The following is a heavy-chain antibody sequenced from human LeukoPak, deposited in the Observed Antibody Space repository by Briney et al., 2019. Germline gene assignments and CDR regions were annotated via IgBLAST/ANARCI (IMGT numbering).Heavy chain of an antibody. Sequence: PSETLSLTCAVYGGSFSGYCWSWIRQPPGKGLEWIGEINHSGSTNYNPSLKSRVTISVDTSKNQFSLKLSSVTAADTAVYYCARGRSYSGYSTWGQGTLVTVSS. CDR3: ARGRSYSGYST. D-gene: IGHD5-12*01. J-gene: IGHJ5*02. CDR1: GGSFSGYC. V-gene: IGHV4-34*01. CDR2: INHSGST.